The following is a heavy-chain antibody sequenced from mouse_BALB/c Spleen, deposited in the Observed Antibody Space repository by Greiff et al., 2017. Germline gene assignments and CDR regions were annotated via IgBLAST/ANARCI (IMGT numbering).Heavy chain of an antibody. CDR1: GYTFTSYY. J-gene: IGHJ1*01. CDR2: IYPGNVNT. V-gene: IGHV1S56*01. D-gene: IGHD2-3*01. Sequence: QVQLQQSGPELVKPGASVRISCKASGYTFTSYYIHWVKQRPGQGLEWIGWIYPGNVNTKYNEKFKGKATLTADKSSSTAYMQLSSLTSEDSAVYFCARSGYYEENWYFDVWGAGTTVTVSS. CDR3: ARSGYYEENWYFDV.